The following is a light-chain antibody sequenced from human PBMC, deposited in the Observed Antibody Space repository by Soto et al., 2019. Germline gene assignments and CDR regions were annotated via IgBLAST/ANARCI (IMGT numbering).Light chain of an antibody. J-gene: IGLJ2*01. CDR3: SSYTSTRTVV. Sequence: QSALTQPASVSGSPGQSITISCTGTSSDVGGYNYVSWYQHHPGEVPKLMIYEVSNRPSGVSIRFSGSKSANTASLTISGLQDEDEADYYCSSYTSTRTVVFGGGTKLTVL. V-gene: IGLV2-14*01. CDR1: SSDVGGYNY. CDR2: EVS.